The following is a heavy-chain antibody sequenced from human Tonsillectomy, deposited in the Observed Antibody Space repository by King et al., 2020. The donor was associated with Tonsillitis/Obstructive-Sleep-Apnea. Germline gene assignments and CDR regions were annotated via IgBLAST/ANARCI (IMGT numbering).Heavy chain of an antibody. J-gene: IGHJ6*02. CDR3: VRQLRYFDWLSSYYYGMDV. CDR1: GGSISSGDYY. D-gene: IGHD3-9*01. V-gene: IGHV4-30-4*01. Sequence: QLQESGPGLVKPSQTLSLNCTVSGGSISSGDYYWSWIRQPPGKGLEWIGYIYYSGSTYYNPSLKSRVTISVDTSKNQFSLKLSSVTAADTAVYYCVRQLRYFDWLSSYYYGMDVWGQGTTVTVSS. CDR2: IYYSGST.